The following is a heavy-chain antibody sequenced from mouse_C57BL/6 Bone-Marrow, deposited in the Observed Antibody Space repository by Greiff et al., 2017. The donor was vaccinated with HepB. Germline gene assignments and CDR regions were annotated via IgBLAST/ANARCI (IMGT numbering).Heavy chain of an antibody. J-gene: IGHJ1*03. V-gene: IGHV8-8*01. CDR3: ALCPHHYGSSYGYFDG. Sequence: QVTLKVSVPGIFHPSQTPSLTCSFSGFSLRPFSMGVGLFRQPSGKGLEWLAHIWWDDDKYYNPALKSRLTISKDTSKNQVFLKIANVDTADTATYYCALCPHHYGSSYGYFDGWGTGTPATVSS. CDR1: GFSLRPFSMG. D-gene: IGHD1-1*01. CDR2: IWWDDDK.